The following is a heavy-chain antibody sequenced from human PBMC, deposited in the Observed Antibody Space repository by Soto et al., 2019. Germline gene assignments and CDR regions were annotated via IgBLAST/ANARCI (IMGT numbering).Heavy chain of an antibody. CDR2: ISSSGSTI. V-gene: IGHV3-48*03. Sequence: GGSLRLSCAASGFTFSSYEMNWVRQAPGKGLEWVSYISSSGSTIYYADSVKGRFTISRDNAKNSLYLQMNSLRAEDTAVYYCASYCSSTSCYIRGTGEYYYMDVWGKGTTVTVSS. D-gene: IGHD2-2*02. J-gene: IGHJ6*03. CDR3: ASYCSSTSCYIRGTGEYYYMDV. CDR1: GFTFSSYE.